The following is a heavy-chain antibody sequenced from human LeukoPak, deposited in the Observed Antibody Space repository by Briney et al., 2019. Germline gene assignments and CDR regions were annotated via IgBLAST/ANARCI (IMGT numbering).Heavy chain of an antibody. J-gene: IGHJ4*02. V-gene: IGHV3-30*02. D-gene: IGHD2-21*02. CDR1: GFTFSSYG. CDR2: IRYDGSSR. Sequence: GGSLRLSCAVSGFTFSSYGMHWVRQAPGKGLEWVAFIRYDGSSRYYTDSVKGRFTIFRDDSKSTLYLQMNSLRAEDRAVYFCARPLNCGGDCYSRFDYWGQGTLVTVSS. CDR3: ARPLNCGGDCYSRFDY.